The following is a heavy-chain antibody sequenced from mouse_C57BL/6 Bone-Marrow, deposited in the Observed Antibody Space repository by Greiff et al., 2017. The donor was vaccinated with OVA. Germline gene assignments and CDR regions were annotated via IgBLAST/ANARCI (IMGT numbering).Heavy chain of an antibody. Sequence: EVQRVESGEGLVKPGGSLTLSCAASGFTFSSYAMSLVRQTPEKRLEWVAYISSGGDYIYYADTVKGRFTISRDNARNTLYLQMSSLKSEDTAMYYCTRGAPDYYGSSYDYAMDYWGQGTSVTVSS. CDR3: TRGAPDYYGSSYDYAMDY. CDR1: GFTFSSYA. D-gene: IGHD1-1*01. J-gene: IGHJ4*01. CDR2: ISSGGDYI. V-gene: IGHV5-9-1*02.